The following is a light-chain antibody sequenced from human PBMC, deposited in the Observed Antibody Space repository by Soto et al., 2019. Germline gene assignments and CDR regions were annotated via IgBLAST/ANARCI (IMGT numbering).Light chain of an antibody. CDR1: SSDLGGYDY. CDR2: EVT. Sequence: QSALTQPPSASGSPGQSVTISCTGTSSDLGGYDYVSWYQQQSGKAPKLLIYEVTKRPSGVPDRFSGSKSGNTASLTVSGLQAEDEADYYCSSYAGSNTVIFGPGTKLTVL. V-gene: IGLV2-8*01. CDR3: SSYAGSNTVI. J-gene: IGLJ2*01.